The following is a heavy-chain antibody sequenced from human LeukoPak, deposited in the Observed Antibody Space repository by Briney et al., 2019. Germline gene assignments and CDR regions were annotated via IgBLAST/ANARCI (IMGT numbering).Heavy chain of an antibody. CDR2: IYYSGST. CDR1: GGSISSYY. Sequence: PSETLSLTCTVSGGSISSYYWSWIRQPPGKGLEWIGYIYYSGSTNYNPSLKSRVTISVDTSKNQFSLKLISVTAADTAVYYCARKSVETAGRKPYDYWGQGTLVTVSS. V-gene: IGHV4-59*12. D-gene: IGHD6-13*01. CDR3: ARKSVETAGRKPYDY. J-gene: IGHJ4*02.